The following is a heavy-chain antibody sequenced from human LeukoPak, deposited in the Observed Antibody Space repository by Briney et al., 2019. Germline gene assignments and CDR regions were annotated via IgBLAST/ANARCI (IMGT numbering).Heavy chain of an antibody. CDR2: ISSSSSYI. CDR3: ARAGQEWFGELGFDY. J-gene: IGHJ4*02. Sequence: ETLSLTCTVSGGSISSSNYYWGWVRQPPGKGLEWVSSISSSSSYIYYADSVKSRFTISRDNAKNSLYLQMNSLRGEDTAVYYCARAGQEWFGELGFDYWGQGTLVTVSS. V-gene: IGHV3-21*01. D-gene: IGHD3-10*01. CDR1: GGSISSSNYY.